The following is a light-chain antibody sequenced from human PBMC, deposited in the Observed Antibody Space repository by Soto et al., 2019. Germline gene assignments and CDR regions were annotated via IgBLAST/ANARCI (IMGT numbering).Light chain of an antibody. J-gene: IGKJ2*01. CDR1: QSISSH. Sequence: DIQMTQSPSSLSASVGDRVTITCRASQSISSHLNWYQQKPGNAPKVLISAASSLQSGVPSRFSGSGSGTDFTLTISSLQPEDYATYYCQQSYSSLYTFGQGTKVDIK. CDR3: QQSYSSLYT. CDR2: AAS. V-gene: IGKV1-39*01.